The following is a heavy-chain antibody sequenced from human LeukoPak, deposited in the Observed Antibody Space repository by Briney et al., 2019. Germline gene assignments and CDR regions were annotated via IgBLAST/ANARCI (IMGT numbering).Heavy chain of an antibody. V-gene: IGHV3-23*01. CDR1: GFAFSSCA. Sequence: GGSLRLSCEASGFAFSSCAMTWLRQAPGEGLEWVSTTSSGGGSTFYADSVKGRFTISRDNSKNTLYLQMNSLRAEDTAVYYCARTTTFAPHFDYWGQGTLVTVSS. D-gene: IGHD1-1*01. J-gene: IGHJ4*02. CDR3: ARTTTFAPHFDY. CDR2: TSSGGGST.